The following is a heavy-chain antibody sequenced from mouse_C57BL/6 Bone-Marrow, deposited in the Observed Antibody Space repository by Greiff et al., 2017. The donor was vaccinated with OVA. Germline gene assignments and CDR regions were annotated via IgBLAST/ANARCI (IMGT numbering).Heavy chain of an antibody. CDR2: IYPGSGST. J-gene: IGHJ4*01. CDR3: AILRRMSWYAMDY. CDR1: GYTFTSYW. Sequence: VQLQQPGAELVKPGASVKMSCKASGYTFTSYWITWVKQRPGQGLEWIGDIYPGSGSTNYNEKFKSKATLTVDQSSSTAYMQLRSLTSSDSAVYYCAILRRMSWYAMDYWGQGTSVTVSS. V-gene: IGHV1-55*01. D-gene: IGHD1-1*01.